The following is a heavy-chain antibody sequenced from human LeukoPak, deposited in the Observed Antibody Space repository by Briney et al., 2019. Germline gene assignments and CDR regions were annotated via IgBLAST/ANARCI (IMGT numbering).Heavy chain of an antibody. Sequence: ASVKVSCKGSGYTFTSYGINWVRQPPAQGLEWMGWISAYNGNTNYAQKLQGRVTMTTDTSTSTAYMELRSLRSDDTAVYYCARDRKGYSYGEFDYWGQGTLVTVSS. CDR3: ARDRKGYSYGEFDY. V-gene: IGHV1-18*04. CDR1: GYTFTSYG. CDR2: ISAYNGNT. J-gene: IGHJ4*02. D-gene: IGHD5-18*01.